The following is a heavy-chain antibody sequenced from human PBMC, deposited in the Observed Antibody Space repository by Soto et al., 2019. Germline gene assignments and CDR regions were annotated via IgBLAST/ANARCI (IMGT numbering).Heavy chain of an antibody. V-gene: IGHV3-30*18. Sequence: QVQLVESGGGVVQPGRSLRLSCAASGFTFSSYGMHWVRQAPGKGLEWVAVISYDGSNKYYSDSVKGRFTISRDNSKNTLYLQMNSLRAEDTAVYYCAKDRHYGSGSYVDYLGQGTLVTVSS. CDR2: ISYDGSNK. CDR1: GFTFSSYG. D-gene: IGHD3-10*01. CDR3: AKDRHYGSGSYVDY. J-gene: IGHJ4*02.